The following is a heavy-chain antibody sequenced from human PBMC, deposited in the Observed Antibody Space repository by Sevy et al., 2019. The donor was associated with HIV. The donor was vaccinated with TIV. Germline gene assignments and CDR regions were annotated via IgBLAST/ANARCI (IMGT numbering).Heavy chain of an antibody. CDR3: ARESIGAVGDFDY. CDR2: IYYSGST. J-gene: IGHJ4*02. D-gene: IGHD6-13*01. CDR1: GGSISNYF. V-gene: IGHV4-59*01. Sequence: SETLSLTCTVSGGSISNYFWSWIRQPPGKGLEGMGYIYYSGSTNYNPSLKSRITISVDTSKNQFSLKLSSVTAADTAVYYCARESIGAVGDFDYWGQGTLVTVSS.